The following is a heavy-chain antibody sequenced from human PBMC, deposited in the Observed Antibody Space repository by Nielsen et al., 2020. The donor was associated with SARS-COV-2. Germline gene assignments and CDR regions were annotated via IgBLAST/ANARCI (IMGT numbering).Heavy chain of an antibody. CDR1: GDTFNRDY. Sequence: ASVKVSCKASGDTFNRDYMHWVRQAPGQGLEWMGIINPSGGSTSYAQKFQGRVTMTRDTSTSTVYMELSSLRSEDTAVYYCARGMLSGSYFISWFDPWGQGTLVTVSS. CDR2: INPSGGST. D-gene: IGHD1-26*01. V-gene: IGHV1-46*02. J-gene: IGHJ5*02. CDR3: ARGMLSGSYFISWFDP.